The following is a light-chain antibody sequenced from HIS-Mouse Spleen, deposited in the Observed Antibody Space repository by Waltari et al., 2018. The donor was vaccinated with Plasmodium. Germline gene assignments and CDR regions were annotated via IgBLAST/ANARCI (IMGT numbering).Light chain of an antibody. CDR3: LQDYNYPYT. CDR2: AAS. Sequence: AIQMTQSPSSLSASVGDRVTITCRASKGIRHDLGWYQQKPGKAPKLLIYAASSLQSGVPSRFIGSGSGTDFTLTVSSLQPEDFATYYCLQDYNYPYTIGQGTKLEIK. CDR1: KGIRHD. V-gene: IGKV1-6*01. J-gene: IGKJ2*01.